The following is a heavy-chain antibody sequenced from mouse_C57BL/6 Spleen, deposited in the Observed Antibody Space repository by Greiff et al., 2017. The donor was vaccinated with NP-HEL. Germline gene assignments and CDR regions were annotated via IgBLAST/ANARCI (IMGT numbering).Heavy chain of an antibody. V-gene: IGHV7-3*01. J-gene: IGHJ4*01. CDR1: GFTFTDYY. Sequence: DVMLVESGGGLVQPGGSLSLSCAASGFTFTDYYMSWVRQPPGKALEWLGFIRNKANGYTTEYSASVKGRFTISRDNSQSILYLQMNALRAEDSATYYCARYIDPSYAMDYWGQGTSVTVSS. CDR2: IRNKANGYTT. CDR3: ARYIDPSYAMDY.